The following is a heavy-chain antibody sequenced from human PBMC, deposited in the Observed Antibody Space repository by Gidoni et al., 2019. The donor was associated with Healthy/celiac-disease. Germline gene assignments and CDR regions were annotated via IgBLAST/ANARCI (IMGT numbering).Heavy chain of an antibody. CDR1: RDSFTSYW. J-gene: IGHJ4*02. CDR2: ISPGDSDS. Sequence: EVHRVYTRANPIQPRDPRKFSSKGPRDSFTSYWIGWLGQMPGKGLEWMGIISPGDSDSIDSRSFQGQFTISADRSIRPGYLRWSSLKASGTAMYYCAKHIGGVTGTHWGQGTLVTVS. CDR3: AKHIGGVTGTH. D-gene: IGHD1-20*01. V-gene: IGHV5-51*01.